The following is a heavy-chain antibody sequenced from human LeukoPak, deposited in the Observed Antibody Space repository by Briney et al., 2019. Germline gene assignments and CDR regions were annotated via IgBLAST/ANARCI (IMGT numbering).Heavy chain of an antibody. CDR1: GFTLSTNY. CDR2: IYSGGTT. J-gene: IGHJ4*02. Sequence: GGSLRLSCAASGFTLSTNYMSWVRQAPGKGLEWVSLIYSGGTTHHAHSVTARFTLSRDNSKNTLYLQMNSLRTEDTAVYYCARGSGNIAAAGSFDYWGQGTLVTVSS. D-gene: IGHD6-13*01. V-gene: IGHV3-66*02. CDR3: ARGSGNIAAAGSFDY.